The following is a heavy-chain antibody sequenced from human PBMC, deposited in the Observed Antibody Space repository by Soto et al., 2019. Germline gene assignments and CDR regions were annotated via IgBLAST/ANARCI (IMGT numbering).Heavy chain of an antibody. V-gene: IGHV4-34*01. CDR1: GGSFSGYY. J-gene: IGHJ6*03. Sequence: QVQLQQWGAGLLKPSETLSLTCAVYGGSFSGYYWSWIRQPPGKGLEWIGEINHSGSTNYNPSLNSRGTISVDTSKNQFSLKLSSVTAAATAVYYCARGLHIVVVPAALGDYYYMDVWGKGTTVTVSS. CDR2: INHSGST. D-gene: IGHD2-2*01. CDR3: ARGLHIVVVPAALGDYYYMDV.